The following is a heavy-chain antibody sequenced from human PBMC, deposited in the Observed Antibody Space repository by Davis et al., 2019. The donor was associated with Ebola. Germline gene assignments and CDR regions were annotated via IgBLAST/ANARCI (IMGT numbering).Heavy chain of an antibody. J-gene: IGHJ6*02. CDR1: GFTFNDYM. CDR3: ARRILSPSRGGMDV. CDR2: ISSSSTYI. V-gene: IGHV3-21*01. D-gene: IGHD2/OR15-2a*01. Sequence: GESLKISCAASGFTFNDYMMNWVRQAPGKGLEWVSSISSSSTYIYYADSVKGRFTISRDNAKNSLYLQMNSLRSDDTAVYYCARRILSPSRGGMDVWGRGTTVIVSS.